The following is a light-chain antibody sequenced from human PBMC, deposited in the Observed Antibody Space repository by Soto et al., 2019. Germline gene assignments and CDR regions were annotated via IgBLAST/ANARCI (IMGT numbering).Light chain of an antibody. Sequence: ESVFTQSPFTVSLSPADRATLACRASQSVSSDLAWYQQKPGQAPRLLIYGASTRATDIPARFSGSGSGTVFTLTIGSLEPEDSAVYYCQQRKHGPPITFGQGTRLE. V-gene: IGKV3-11*01. CDR1: QSVSSD. J-gene: IGKJ5*01. CDR3: QQRKHGPPIT. CDR2: GAS.